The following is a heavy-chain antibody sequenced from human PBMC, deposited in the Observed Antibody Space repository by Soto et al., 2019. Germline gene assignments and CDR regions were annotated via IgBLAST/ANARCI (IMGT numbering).Heavy chain of an antibody. V-gene: IGHV1-2*02. D-gene: IGHD2-8*01. CDR1: GYTFTGYY. J-gene: IGHJ4*02. CDR2: INPNSGGT. Sequence: QVQLVQSGAEVKKPGASVKVSCKASGYTFTGYYMHWVRQAPGQGLEWMGWINPNSGGTNYAQKFQGRVTMTRDTSISTAYMELSRLRSDDTAVYYCARVFPKKGIVLMVYAMGYWGQGTLVTVSS. CDR3: ARVFPKKGIVLMVYAMGY.